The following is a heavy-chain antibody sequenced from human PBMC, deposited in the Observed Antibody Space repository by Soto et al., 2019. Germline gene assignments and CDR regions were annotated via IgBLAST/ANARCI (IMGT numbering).Heavy chain of an antibody. D-gene: IGHD6-13*01. J-gene: IGHJ3*02. V-gene: IGHV3-74*01. CDR1: GFTFSSYW. CDR3: ARESYSRGENDAFDI. Sequence: EVQLVESGGGLVQPGGSLRLSCAASGFTFSSYWMHWVRQAPGKGLVWVSRINSDGSSTSYADSVKGRFTISRDNAKNTLYLQMNSLRAEDTAVYYCARESYSRGENDAFDIWGQGTMVTVSS. CDR2: INSDGSST.